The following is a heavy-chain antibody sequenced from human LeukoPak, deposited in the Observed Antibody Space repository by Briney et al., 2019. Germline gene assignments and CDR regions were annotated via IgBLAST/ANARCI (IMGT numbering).Heavy chain of an antibody. CDR1: GYTFTGYY. D-gene: IGHD3-3*01. CDR3: ARVAYWSGYYAY. J-gene: IGHJ4*02. Sequence: ASVKVSCKASGYTFTGYYMHWVRQAPGQGLEWMGRINPNSGGTNYAQKFQGRVTITRDTSASTAYMELSSLRSEDTAVYYCARVAYWSGYYAYWGQGTLVTVSS. CDR2: INPNSGGT. V-gene: IGHV1-2*06.